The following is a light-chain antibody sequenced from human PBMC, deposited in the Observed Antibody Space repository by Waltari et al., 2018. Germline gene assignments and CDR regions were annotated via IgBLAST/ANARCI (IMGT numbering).Light chain of an antibody. V-gene: IGLV2-14*03. CDR2: DVN. CDR1: SSDVGSYNY. J-gene: IGLJ3*02. CDR3: SSYTSSSTWV. Sequence: QSALTQPASVSGSPGQSITISCTGTSSDVGSYNYVSWYQQHPGKAPKLMIYDVNNRPAGGSNRFSVSKSGNTASLTISGFQAEDEADYYCSSYTSSSTWVFGGGTKLTVL.